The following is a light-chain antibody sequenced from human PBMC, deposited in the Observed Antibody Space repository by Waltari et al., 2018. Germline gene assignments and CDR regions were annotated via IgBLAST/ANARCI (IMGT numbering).Light chain of an antibody. CDR2: CKD. J-gene: IGLJ2*01. CDR3: LARDTTSTMV. CDR1: SLRRYY. Sequence: SSELTQDPAVSVALGQTVSIPFQGDSLRRYYSSWYQQTPGQDPILILFCKDNRPSGIPDRFSGSTTGITASLTITGAQAEDEADYYWLARDTTSTMVFGGGTRLTV. V-gene: IGLV3-19*01.